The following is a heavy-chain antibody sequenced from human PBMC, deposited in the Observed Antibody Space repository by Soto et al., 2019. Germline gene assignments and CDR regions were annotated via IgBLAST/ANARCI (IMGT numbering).Heavy chain of an antibody. CDR2: INAGNGNT. CDR1: GYTFDSLA. D-gene: IGHD3-10*02. CDR3: GRDQSGIGYYVDWFDP. J-gene: IGHJ5*02. V-gene: IGHV1-3*01. Sequence: ASVKVSCRASGYTFDSLAIHWVRQAPGQRPEWLGWINAGNGNTYYSEKFEGRVTFTRDTLATTVNMELTSLTYEDTAVYYCGRDQSGIGYYVDWFDPWGQGTLVTVSS.